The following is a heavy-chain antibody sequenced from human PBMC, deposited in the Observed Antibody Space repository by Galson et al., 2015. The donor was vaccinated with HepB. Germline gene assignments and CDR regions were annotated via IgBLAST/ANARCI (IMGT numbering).Heavy chain of an antibody. CDR3: ARSAGDLDY. J-gene: IGHJ4*02. CDR2: TYYRSKWYY. D-gene: IGHD7-27*01. V-gene: IGHV6-1*01. CDR1: GDSVSSNGAA. Sequence: CAISGDSVSSNGAAWNWIRQSPSRGLEWLGRTYYRSKWYYGYAVSVKSRITINPDTSKNQFSLHLNSVTPEDTAVYYCARSAGDLDYWGQGILVTVFS.